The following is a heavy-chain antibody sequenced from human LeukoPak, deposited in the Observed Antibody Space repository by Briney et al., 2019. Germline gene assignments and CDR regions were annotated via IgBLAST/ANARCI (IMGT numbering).Heavy chain of an antibody. J-gene: IGHJ3*02. CDR1: GGSFSGYY. D-gene: IGHD4-17*01. Sequence: PSETLSLTCAVYGGSFSGYYWSWIRQPPGKGLEWIGEINHSGGTNYNPSLKSRVTISLDTSKNHFSLKLTSVTAADTAVYYCASDDCGDLVNAFDIWGQGTMVTVSS. CDR2: INHSGGT. CDR3: ASDDCGDLVNAFDI. V-gene: IGHV4-34*01.